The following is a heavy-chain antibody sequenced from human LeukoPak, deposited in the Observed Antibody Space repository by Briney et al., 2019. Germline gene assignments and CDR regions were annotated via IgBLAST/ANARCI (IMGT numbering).Heavy chain of an antibody. CDR1: EFAFRRHA. J-gene: IGHJ4*02. CDR2: ISDSGVST. CDR3: AKDDYGEPIEY. Sequence: GGSLRLSCAASEFAFRRHAMSWVRQAPGKGLEWVSGISDSGVSTYYADSVKGRFTISRDNSRNTLYLQMNSLRAEDTAVYYCAKDDYGEPIEYWGQGTLVTVSS. D-gene: IGHD4-17*01. V-gene: IGHV3-23*01.